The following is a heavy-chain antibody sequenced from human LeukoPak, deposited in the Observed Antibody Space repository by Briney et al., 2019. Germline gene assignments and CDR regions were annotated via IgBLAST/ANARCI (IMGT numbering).Heavy chain of an antibody. Sequence: ASVKVSCKASGGTFISYAISWVRQAPGQGLEWMGGIIPIFGTANYAQKFQGRVTITADESTSTAYMELSSLRSEDTAVYYCARDLGYCSGGSCYDYWGQGTLVTVSS. CDR3: ARDLGYCSGGSCYDY. V-gene: IGHV1-69*13. CDR1: GGTFISYA. CDR2: IIPIFGTA. J-gene: IGHJ4*02. D-gene: IGHD2-15*01.